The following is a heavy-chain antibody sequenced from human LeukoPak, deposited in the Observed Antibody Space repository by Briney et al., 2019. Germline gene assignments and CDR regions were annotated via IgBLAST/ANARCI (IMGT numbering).Heavy chain of an antibody. CDR3: AKVWDVLRYFDWLLYLDY. Sequence: GGSLRLSCAASGFTFSSYAMSWVRQAPGKGLEWVSAISGSGGSTYYADSVKGRFTISRDNSKNTLYLQMNSLRAEDTVVYYCAKVWDVLRYFDWLLYLDYWGQGTLVTVSS. D-gene: IGHD3-9*01. CDR1: GFTFSSYA. CDR2: ISGSGGST. V-gene: IGHV3-23*01. J-gene: IGHJ4*02.